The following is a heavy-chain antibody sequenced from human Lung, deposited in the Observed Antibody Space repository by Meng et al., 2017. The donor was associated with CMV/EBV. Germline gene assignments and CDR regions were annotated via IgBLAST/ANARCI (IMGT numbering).Heavy chain of an antibody. CDR3: AKDFCSNTSCYRSYYYYGMVV. CDR2: IRYDGSNK. J-gene: IGHJ6*02. V-gene: IGHV3-30*02. CDR1: GFXFSSYG. D-gene: IGHD2-2*01. Sequence: GGSXRLXCAASGFXFSSYGMHWVRQAPGKGLEWVAFIRYDGSNKYYADSVKGRFTISRDNSKNTLYLQMNSLRAEDTAVYYCAKDFCSNTSCYRSYYYYGMVVXGQGXTVTVSS.